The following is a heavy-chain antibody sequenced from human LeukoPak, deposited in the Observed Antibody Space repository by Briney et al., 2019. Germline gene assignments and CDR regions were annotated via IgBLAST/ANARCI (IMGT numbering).Heavy chain of an antibody. J-gene: IGHJ6*03. CDR2: INWNGGST. Sequence: GGSLRLSCAASGFTFDDYGMSWVRQAPGKGLEWVSGINWNGGSTGYADSVKGRFTISRDNAKNSLYLQMNSLRAEDTALYYCARDATTAVGWVYMDVWGKGTTVTISS. CDR1: GFTFDDYG. CDR3: ARDATTAVGWVYMDV. D-gene: IGHD6-13*01. V-gene: IGHV3-20*04.